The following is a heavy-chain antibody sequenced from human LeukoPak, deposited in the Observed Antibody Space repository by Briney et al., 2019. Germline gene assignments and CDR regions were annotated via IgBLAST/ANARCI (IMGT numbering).Heavy chain of an antibody. Sequence: GWCLRLSRVASGFTLSDYGMSWARQAPGGGLEGISYITLNSVKFYADSVRGRLAISRDNDKNSVYLQINSLRDEDTAVYYCTRGRYQFLGPNDSWGQGSLVTVSS. J-gene: IGHJ4*02. V-gene: IGHV3-48*02. CDR2: ITLNSVK. CDR1: GFTLSDYG. CDR3: TRGRYQFLGPNDS. D-gene: IGHD2/OR15-2a*01.